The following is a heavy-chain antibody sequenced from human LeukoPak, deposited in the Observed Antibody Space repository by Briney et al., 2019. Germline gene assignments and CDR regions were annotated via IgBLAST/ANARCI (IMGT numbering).Heavy chain of an antibody. J-gene: IGHJ6*03. V-gene: IGHV3-53*01. CDR1: GFTVSSNY. Sequence: GGSLRLSCAASGFTVSSNYMSWVRQAPGKGLEWVSVIYSGGSTYYADSVKGRFTISRDNSKNTLYLQMNSLRAEDTAVYYCARYGGGYYYYYMDVWGKGTTVTVSS. CDR3: ARYGGGYYYYYMDV. D-gene: IGHD3-16*01. CDR2: IYSGGST.